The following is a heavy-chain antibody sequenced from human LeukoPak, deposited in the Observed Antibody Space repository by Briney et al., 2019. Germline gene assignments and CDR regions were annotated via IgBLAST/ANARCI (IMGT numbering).Heavy chain of an antibody. CDR1: GFTFSSSW. V-gene: IGHV3-7*01. CDR2: IREDGSQK. D-gene: IGHD2-8*01. CDR3: ARGPTNGQAFDY. Sequence: GGSLRLSCVASGFTFSSSWMTWVRQDPGKGLEWVASIREDGSQKTAVDSVRGRFTISRDNAKNSVYLQMDSLRAEDTAVYYCARGPTNGQAFDYWGQGTLVSVSS. J-gene: IGHJ4*02.